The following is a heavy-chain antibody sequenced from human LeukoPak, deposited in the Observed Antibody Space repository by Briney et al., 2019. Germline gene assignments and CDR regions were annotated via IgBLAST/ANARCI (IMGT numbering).Heavy chain of an antibody. Sequence: SVKVSCKASGGTFSSYAISWVRQAPGQGLEWMGGIIPILGIANYAQKFQGRVTITADKSTSTAYMELSSLRSEDTAVYYCARDLPYYDYVWGSYRSDYFDYWGQGTLVTVSS. D-gene: IGHD3-16*02. V-gene: IGHV1-69*10. CDR1: GGTFSSYA. CDR2: IIPILGIA. J-gene: IGHJ4*02. CDR3: ARDLPYYDYVWGSYRSDYFDY.